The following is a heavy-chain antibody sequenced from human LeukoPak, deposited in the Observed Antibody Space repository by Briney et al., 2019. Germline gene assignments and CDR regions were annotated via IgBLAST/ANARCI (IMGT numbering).Heavy chain of an antibody. D-gene: IGHD3-22*01. J-gene: IGHJ4*02. V-gene: IGHV3-23*01. Sequence: GGSLRLSCAVSGFTFSTYAMSWVRQAPGKGLEWVSSLSSSGGFTYYADSVKGRFTISRDTSNNTLYLQMNSLRAEDTAVYYCARVYYYDSSGLDYWGQGTLVTVSS. CDR2: LSSSGGFT. CDR1: GFTFSTYA. CDR3: ARVYYYDSSGLDY.